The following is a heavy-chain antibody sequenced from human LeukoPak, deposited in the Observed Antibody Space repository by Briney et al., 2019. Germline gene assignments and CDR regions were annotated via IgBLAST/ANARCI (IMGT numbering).Heavy chain of an antibody. V-gene: IGHV4-30-4*01. CDR1: GGSISSGDYY. D-gene: IGHD5-24*01. CDR2: IYYSGST. CDR3: ASRKMATWYFDY. J-gene: IGHJ4*02. Sequence: SQTLSLTCTVSGGSISSGDYYWSWIRQPPGKGLEWIGYIYYSGSTYYNPSLKSRVTISVDTSKNQFSLKLSSVTAADTAVYYCASRKMATWYFDYWGQGTLVTVSS.